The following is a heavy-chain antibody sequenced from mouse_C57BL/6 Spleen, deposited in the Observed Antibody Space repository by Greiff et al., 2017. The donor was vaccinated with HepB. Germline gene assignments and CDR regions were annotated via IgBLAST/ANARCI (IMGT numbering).Heavy chain of an antibody. J-gene: IGHJ3*01. CDR1: GFTFSDYG. Sequence: EVQLVESGGGLVKPGGSLKLSCAASGFTFSDYGMHWVRQAPEKGLEWVAYISSGSSTIYYADTVKGRFTISRDNAKNTLFLQMTSLRSEDTAMYYCASSPYGSSPWFAYWGQGTLVTVSA. CDR3: ASSPYGSSPWFAY. V-gene: IGHV5-17*01. CDR2: ISSGSSTI. D-gene: IGHD1-1*01.